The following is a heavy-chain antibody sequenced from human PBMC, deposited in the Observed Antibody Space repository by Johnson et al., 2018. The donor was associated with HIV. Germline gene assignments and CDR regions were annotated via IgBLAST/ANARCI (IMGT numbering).Heavy chain of an antibody. CDR2: IKQDGSEK. CDR1: GFTVSSNY. D-gene: IGHD3-10*01. V-gene: IGHV3-7*03. CDR3: ARDTSGEGRAFDI. Sequence: VQLVESGGGLVQPGGSLRLSCAASGFTVSSNYMTWVRQAPGKGLEWVANIKQDGSEKYYVDSVKGRFSISRDNAKNSLDLQMNSLRAEDTAVYYCARDTSGEGRAFDIWGQGTMVTVSS. J-gene: IGHJ3*02.